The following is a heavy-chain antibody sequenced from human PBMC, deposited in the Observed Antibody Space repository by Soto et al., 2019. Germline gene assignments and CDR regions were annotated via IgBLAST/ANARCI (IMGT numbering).Heavy chain of an antibody. V-gene: IGHV3-23*01. J-gene: IGHJ6*03. Sequence: GGSLRLSCAASGFTFSSYAMSWVRQAPGKGLEWVSAISGSGGSTYYADSVKGRFTISRDNSKNTLYLQMNSLRAEDTAVYYCARLGGTTREYYYYYMDVWGKGTTVTVSS. CDR2: ISGSGGST. CDR1: GFTFSSYA. CDR3: ARLGGTTREYYYYYMDV. D-gene: IGHD1-7*01.